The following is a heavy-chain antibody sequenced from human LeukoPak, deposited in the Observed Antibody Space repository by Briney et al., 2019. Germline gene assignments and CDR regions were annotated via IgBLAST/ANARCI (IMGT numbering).Heavy chain of an antibody. CDR3: ARVICSSTSCYEEY. J-gene: IGHJ4*02. Sequence: SETLSLTCTVSGGSISSYYWTWIRQPPGKGLEWLGYIYYSGSTNYNPSLKSRVTISVDTSKNQFSLKLSSVTAADTAVYYCARVICSSTSCYEEYWGQGTLVTVSS. V-gene: IGHV4-59*01. CDR2: IYYSGST. D-gene: IGHD2-2*01. CDR1: GGSISSYY.